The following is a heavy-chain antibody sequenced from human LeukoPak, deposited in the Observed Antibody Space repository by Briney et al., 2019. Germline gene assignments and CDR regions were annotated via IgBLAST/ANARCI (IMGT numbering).Heavy chain of an antibody. CDR3: ARDYGDYANYFQY. V-gene: IGHV3-74*01. CDR1: GFTFSTYW. CDR2: INSGGTST. Sequence: PGGSLRLSCAASGFTFSTYWVHWVRQAPGKGLVWVSRINSGGTSTTYADSVKGRFTISRDNAKNTLYLQMNSLRAEDTAVYYCARDYGDYANYFQYWGQGTLVTVSS. J-gene: IGHJ4*02. D-gene: IGHD4-17*01.